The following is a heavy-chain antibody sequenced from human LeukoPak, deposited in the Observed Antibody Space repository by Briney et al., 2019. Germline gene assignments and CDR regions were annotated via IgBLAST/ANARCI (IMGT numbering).Heavy chain of an antibody. CDR3: ARPRGESDYYDSSGYPYYFDY. CDR1: GYTFTGYY. D-gene: IGHD3-22*01. Sequence: ASVKVSCKASGYTFTGYYMHWVRQAPGQGLEWMGWINPNSGGTNYAQKFQGRVTMTRDTSISTAYMELSRLRSDDTAVYYCARPRGESDYYDSSGYPYYFDYWGQGTLVTVSS. CDR2: INPNSGGT. J-gene: IGHJ4*02. V-gene: IGHV1-2*02.